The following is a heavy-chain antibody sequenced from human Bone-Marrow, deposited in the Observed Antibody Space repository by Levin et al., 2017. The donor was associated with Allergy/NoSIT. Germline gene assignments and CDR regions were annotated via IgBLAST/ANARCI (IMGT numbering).Heavy chain of an antibody. J-gene: IGHJ4*02. CDR3: ARDTGRAAGPR. Sequence: EASVKVSCKASGYTFTGYYIYWVRQAPGQGLEWMGRINPNTGGTNYAQKFQGRVTMTRDMSITTVYMELTSLRSDDTAVYYCARDTGRAAGPRWGQGTLVTVSS. CDR2: INPNTGGT. CDR1: GYTFTGYY. V-gene: IGHV1-2*06. D-gene: IGHD6-19*01.